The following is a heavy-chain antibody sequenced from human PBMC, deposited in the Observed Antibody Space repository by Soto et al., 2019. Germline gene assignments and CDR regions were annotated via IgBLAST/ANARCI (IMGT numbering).Heavy chain of an antibody. J-gene: IGHJ5*02. Sequence: QVQLVQSGAEVKKPGSSVKVSCKASGGTFSSYAISWVRQAPGKGLGWMEGIIPIFGTANYAQKFQGRVTITADKSTSTAYMELSSLRSEDTAVYYCARTTVTQIPGWFDPWGQGTLVTVSS. D-gene: IGHD4-17*01. CDR1: GGTFSSYA. V-gene: IGHV1-69*06. CDR2: IIPIFGTA. CDR3: ARTTVTQIPGWFDP.